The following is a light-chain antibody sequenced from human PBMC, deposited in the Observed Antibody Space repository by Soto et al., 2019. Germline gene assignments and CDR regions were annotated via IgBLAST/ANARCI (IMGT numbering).Light chain of an antibody. J-gene: IGLJ2*01. Sequence: GVSIRFSGSKSGNTASLTISGLQPEDEADYYCSSYTGSNTLSVFGGGTKVTVL. V-gene: IGLV2-14*01. CDR3: SSYTGSNTLSV.